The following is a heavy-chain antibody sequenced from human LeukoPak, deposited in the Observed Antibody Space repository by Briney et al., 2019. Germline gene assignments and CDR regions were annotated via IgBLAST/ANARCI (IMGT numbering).Heavy chain of an antibody. CDR3: ARGDRLPGYSAPVGDY. Sequence: SETLSLTCTVSGGSISSYYWSWIRQPPGKGLEWIGYIYYSGSTNYNPSLKSRVTISVDTSKNQFSLKLSSVTAADTAVYYCARGDRLPGYSAPVGDYWGQGTLVTVSS. D-gene: IGHD3-9*01. CDR2: IYYSGST. CDR1: GGSISSYY. V-gene: IGHV4-59*01. J-gene: IGHJ4*02.